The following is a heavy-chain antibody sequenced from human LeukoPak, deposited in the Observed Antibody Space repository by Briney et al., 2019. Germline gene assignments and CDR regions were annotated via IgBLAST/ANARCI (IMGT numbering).Heavy chain of an antibody. V-gene: IGHV2-5*02. D-gene: IGHD6-19*01. Sequence: SGPTLGKPTQTLTLTCTFSGFSLSTNGVGVGWIRQPPGKALEWLALIYWDDDKRYSPSLKSRLAITKDTSKKQVVLIMTNMDPVDTATYYCAGGSGRTFDFWGQGTLVTVSS. J-gene: IGHJ4*02. CDR2: IYWDDDK. CDR3: AGGSGRTFDF. CDR1: GFSLSTNGVG.